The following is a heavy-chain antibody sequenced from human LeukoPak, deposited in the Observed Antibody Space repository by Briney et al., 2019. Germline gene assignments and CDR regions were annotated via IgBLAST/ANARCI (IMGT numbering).Heavy chain of an antibody. J-gene: IGHJ1*01. Sequence: PGGSLRLSCAASGFTFSDYYMSWIRQAPGKGLEWISYISSSGNTIYYAGFMKGRFTISRDNAKNSLYLQMNSLRAEDTAVYYCARDGHYDILTGYFQDWGQGTLVTVSS. V-gene: IGHV3-11*01. D-gene: IGHD3-9*01. CDR1: GFTFSDYY. CDR3: ARDGHYDILTGYFQD. CDR2: ISSSGNTI.